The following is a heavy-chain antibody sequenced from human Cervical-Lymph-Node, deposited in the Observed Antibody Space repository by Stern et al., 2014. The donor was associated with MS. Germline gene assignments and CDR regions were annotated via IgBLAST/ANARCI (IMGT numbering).Heavy chain of an antibody. CDR1: GGSISSGNYY. CDR2: LYRSGST. D-gene: IGHD3-9*01. V-gene: IGHV4-61*02. Sequence: QVQLQESGPGLVKPSQTLSLTCTVSGGSISSGNYYWSWIRQPAGEGLEWIGRLYRSGSTQYNPPLKSRVTISADTSTNQISPRLSSVTAADTAVYYCARGNYDVLTDNGGHGFDIWGQGTMVTVSS. CDR3: ARGNYDVLTDNGGHGFDI. J-gene: IGHJ3*02.